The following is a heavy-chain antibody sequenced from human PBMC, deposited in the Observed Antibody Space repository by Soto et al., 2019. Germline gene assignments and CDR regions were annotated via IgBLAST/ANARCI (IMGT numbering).Heavy chain of an antibody. Sequence: QVQLQESGPGLVKPSETLSLTCTVSGGSISTYYWNWIRQPPGQGLESLGYIYYSGGANYSPSLKSRVTISVDTSKNVFSLKLSSVTAADTAIYYWAIDDREHTKSPAPGPWGQGTLGTVSS. CDR1: GGSISTYY. CDR2: IYYSGGA. V-gene: IGHV4-59*01. J-gene: IGHJ5*02. D-gene: IGHD1-26*01. CDR3: AIDDREHTKSPAPGP.